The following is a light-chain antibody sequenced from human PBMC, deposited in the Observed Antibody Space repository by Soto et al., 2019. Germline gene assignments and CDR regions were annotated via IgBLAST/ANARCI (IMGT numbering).Light chain of an antibody. J-gene: IGKJ1*01. V-gene: IGKV3-20*01. CDR2: GAS. CDR3: QQYGSAQWT. Sequence: EIVLTQSPGPLSLSPGARATLSCRASQSVRSSYLAWYQQKPGQAPRLLIYGASSMATGIPDRFSGSGSGTDFTLTISRLEPEDFAVYYCQQYGSAQWTFGQGTKVEIK. CDR1: QSVRSSY.